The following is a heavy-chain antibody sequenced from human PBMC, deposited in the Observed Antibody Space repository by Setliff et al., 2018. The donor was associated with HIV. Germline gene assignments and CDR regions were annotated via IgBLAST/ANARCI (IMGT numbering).Heavy chain of an antibody. CDR2: IFDSENT. J-gene: IGHJ2*01. CDR1: NDSITYYY. CDR3: ARDKTYCNYSRCSRAGWYFDL. V-gene: IGHV4-59*12. Sequence: SETLSLTCSVSNDSITYYYWNWIRQPPGKGLEWIGNIFDSENTNYNPSLKSRVTMSVDTSKNQFSLRLSSVTAADTAVYYCARDKTYCNYSRCSRAGWYFDLWGRGTLVTVSS. D-gene: IGHD2-2*01.